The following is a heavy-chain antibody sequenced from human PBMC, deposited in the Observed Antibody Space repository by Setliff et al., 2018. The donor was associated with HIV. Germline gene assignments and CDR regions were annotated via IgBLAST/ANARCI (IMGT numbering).Heavy chain of an antibody. V-gene: IGHV4-34*01. CDR3: ARDLHQPGYFYYVDV. J-gene: IGHJ6*04. D-gene: IGHD3-16*01. Sequence: SETLSLTCAVYGTSLNTYYWTWIRYTPGRGLQWIGQIDHSGSTNYNPSLKSRVTISIDTSKNRFFLKLNSVTAADTAIYYCARDLHQPGYFYYVDVWGKGTAVTVSS. CDR1: GTSLNTYY. CDR2: IDHSGST.